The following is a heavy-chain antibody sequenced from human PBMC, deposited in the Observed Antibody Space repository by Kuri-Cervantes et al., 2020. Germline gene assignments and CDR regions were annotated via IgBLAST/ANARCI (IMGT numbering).Heavy chain of an antibody. V-gene: IGHV4-4*02. CDR3: ARDGPAGRYDY. CDR2: IYHSGST. CDR1: GGSISSSNW. J-gene: IGHJ4*02. Sequence: GSLRPSCAVSGGSISSSNWWSWVRQPPGKGLEWIGEIYHSGSTNYNPSLKSRVTISVDKSKNPFSLKLSSVTAADTAVYYCARDGPAGRYDYWGQGTLVTVSS.